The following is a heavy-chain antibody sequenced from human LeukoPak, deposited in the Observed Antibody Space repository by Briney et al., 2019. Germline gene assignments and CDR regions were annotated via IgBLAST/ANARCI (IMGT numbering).Heavy chain of an antibody. V-gene: IGHV4-34*01. CDR1: GGSFSGYY. D-gene: IGHD3-10*01. J-gene: IGHJ4*02. Sequence: SETLSLTCAVYGGSFSGYYWSWIRQPPGKGLEWIGEINHSGSTNYNPSLKKRVTISVDTSKNQFSLKLSSVTAADTAVYYCARIYLRLLGGVRGAFDYWGQGTLVTVSS. CDR2: INHSGST. CDR3: ARIYLRLLGGVRGAFDY.